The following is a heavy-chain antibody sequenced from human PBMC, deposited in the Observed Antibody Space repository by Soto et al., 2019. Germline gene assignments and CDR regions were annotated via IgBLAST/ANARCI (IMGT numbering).Heavy chain of an antibody. Sequence: SSETLSLTCTVSGGSISSSSYYWGWIRQPPGKGLEWIGSIYYSGSTYYNPSLKSRVTISVDTSKNQFSLKLSSVTAADTAVYYCARPAQDVVISYFDYWGQGTLVTVSS. J-gene: IGHJ4*02. CDR1: GGSISSSSYY. V-gene: IGHV4-39*01. CDR2: IYYSGST. D-gene: IGHD3-22*01. CDR3: ARPAQDVVISYFDY.